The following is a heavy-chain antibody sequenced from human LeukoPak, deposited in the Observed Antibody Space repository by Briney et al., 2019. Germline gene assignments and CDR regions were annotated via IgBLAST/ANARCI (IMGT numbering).Heavy chain of an antibody. J-gene: IGHJ4*02. CDR1: GYTFTGYY. CDR3: ARGRLYCSGGSCYPAKYYFDY. V-gene: IGHV1-2*02. Sequence: ASVKVSCTASGYTFTGYYMHWVRQAPGQGLEWMGWINPNSGGTNYAQKFQGRVTMTRDTSISTAYMELSRLRSDDTAVYYCARGRLYCSGGSCYPAKYYFDYWGQGTLVTVSS. D-gene: IGHD2-15*01. CDR2: INPNSGGT.